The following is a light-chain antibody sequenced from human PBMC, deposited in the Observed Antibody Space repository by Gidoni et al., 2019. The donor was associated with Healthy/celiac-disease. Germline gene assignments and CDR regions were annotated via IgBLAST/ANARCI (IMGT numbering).Light chain of an antibody. Sequence: ELVLPQSPATLSLSPGERATLSCRASQSVSSYLAWYQQKPGQAPRLLIYDASNRATGIPARFSGSGSGTDFTLTISSLEPEDFAVYYCQQRSNWPRTFGQGTKVGIK. J-gene: IGKJ1*01. CDR3: QQRSNWPRT. V-gene: IGKV3-11*01. CDR1: QSVSSY. CDR2: DAS.